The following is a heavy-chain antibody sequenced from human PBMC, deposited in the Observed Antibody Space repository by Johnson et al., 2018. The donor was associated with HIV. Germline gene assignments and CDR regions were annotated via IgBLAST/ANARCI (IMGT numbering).Heavy chain of an antibody. D-gene: IGHD3-16*01. V-gene: IGHV3-30*04. CDR3: AKDGGGLSFDAFDI. CDR2: ISYDGSNK. CDR1: GFTFSSYA. J-gene: IGHJ3*02. Sequence: QVQLVESGGGLLQPGGSLRLSCAASGFTFSSYAMHWVRQAPGKGLEWVAVISYDGSNKYYADSVKGRFTISRDNSKNTLYLQMNSLRAEDTAVYYCAKDGGGLSFDAFDIWGQGTMVTVSS.